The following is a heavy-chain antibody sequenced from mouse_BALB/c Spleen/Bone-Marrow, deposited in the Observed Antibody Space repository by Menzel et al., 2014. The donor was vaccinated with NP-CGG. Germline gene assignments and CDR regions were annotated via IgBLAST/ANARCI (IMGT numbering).Heavy chain of an antibody. CDR1: GFTFTDYY. CDR2: IRNKANGYTT. J-gene: IGHJ4*01. CDR3: VRDSPKDYDGNYYAMDY. Sequence: EVQLVESGGGLVQPGGSLRLSCATSGFTFTDYYMTWVRQPPGKALEWLGFIRNKANGYTTEYSASVKGRFTISRDNSQSLLYLQMNTLRAEDSATYYCVRDSPKDYDGNYYAMDYWGQGTSVTVSS. D-gene: IGHD2-4*01. V-gene: IGHV7-3*02.